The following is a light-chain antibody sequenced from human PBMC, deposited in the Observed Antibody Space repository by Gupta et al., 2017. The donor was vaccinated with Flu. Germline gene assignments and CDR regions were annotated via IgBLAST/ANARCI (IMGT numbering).Light chain of an antibody. CDR1: QSVSYNC. Sequence: DIVMTQSPDSLAVSLGERATINCKSSQSVSYNCAWFQQKPGQPPKLLIYRASTRESGVPERISGSGSGTDFTLTINNLQAEDVAVYYCQQYVDTPLTFGRGTKVE. J-gene: IGKJ4*01. V-gene: IGKV4-1*01. CDR3: QQYVDTPLT. CDR2: RAS.